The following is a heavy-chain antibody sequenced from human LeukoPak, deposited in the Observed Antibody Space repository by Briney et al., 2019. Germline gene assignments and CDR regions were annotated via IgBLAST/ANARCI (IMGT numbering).Heavy chain of an antibody. CDR3: AKALLRFLEWLHGMDV. CDR1: GFTFSSYG. J-gene: IGHJ6*02. V-gene: IGHV3-30*18. Sequence: PGGSLRLSCAASGFTFSSYGMHWVRQAPGKGLEGVAVISYDGSNKYYADSVKGRFTISRDNSKNTLYLQMNSLRAEDTAVYYCAKALLRFLEWLHGMDVWGQGTTVTVSS. CDR2: ISYDGSNK. D-gene: IGHD3-3*01.